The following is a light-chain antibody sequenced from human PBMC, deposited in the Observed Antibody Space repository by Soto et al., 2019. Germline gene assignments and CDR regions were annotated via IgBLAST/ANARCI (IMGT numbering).Light chain of an antibody. CDR3: IQDYNYPWT. CDR2: AAY. CDR1: QPVGTW. V-gene: IGKV1D-16*01. J-gene: IGKJ1*01. Sequence: DIQMTQSPSSLSASVGDRVTITCRASQPVGTWVAWYQQKSQRAHKSLMYAAYTLESGVQSRFSGIPSGTNFTLTIRSLQPEDFATYYCIQDYNYPWTFGQGTKVDIK.